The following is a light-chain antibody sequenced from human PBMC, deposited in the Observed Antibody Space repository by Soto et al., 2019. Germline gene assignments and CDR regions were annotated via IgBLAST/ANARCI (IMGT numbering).Light chain of an antibody. J-gene: IGLJ2*01. V-gene: IGLV2-8*01. CDR1: NSDVGAYNY. Sequence: QSALTQPPSASGSPGQSVTISCTGTNSDVGAYNYVSWYQQHPGKAPKLMIYDVSKRPSGVPDRFSGSKSGNTASLTVSGLQAEDEADYYCTSYAGSNNVVFGGGTKVTVL. CDR3: TSYAGSNNVV. CDR2: DVS.